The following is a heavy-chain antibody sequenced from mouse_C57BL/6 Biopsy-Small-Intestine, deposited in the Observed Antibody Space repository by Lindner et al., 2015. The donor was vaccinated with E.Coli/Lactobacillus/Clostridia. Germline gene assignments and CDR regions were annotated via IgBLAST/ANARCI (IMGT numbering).Heavy chain of an antibody. D-gene: IGHD1-1*01. Sequence: VQLQESGPALVKPGASVKLSCEASGYTFTNYDINWVRQRPGQGPEWIGWIYPRDGSSKDNEKFKDKTTLTVDTSSNTAFMELHSLTSEDSAVYFCTREALFARGFFDGLGHRDHGHRLL. CDR3: TREALFARGFFDG. CDR2: IYPRDGSS. J-gene: IGHJ1*03. V-gene: IGHV1-85*01. CDR1: GYTFTNYD.